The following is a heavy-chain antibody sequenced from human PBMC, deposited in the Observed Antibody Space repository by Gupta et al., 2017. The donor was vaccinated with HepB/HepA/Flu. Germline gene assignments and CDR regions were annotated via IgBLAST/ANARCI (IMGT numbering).Heavy chain of an antibody. J-gene: IGHJ4*02. CDR2: INPNTGGK. Sequence: QVQLVQSGAEVKKPGTSVKVSCEASGYSFTGYYIHWVRQAPGQGLEWMGWINPNTGGKEYAQKFQDRVTVTRDTSSQTIFLELRRLRYDDTAVYYCSRYGAGPLSGDCDHWDQGTLV. CDR3: SRYGAGPLSGDCDH. D-gene: IGHD7-27*01. CDR1: GYSFTGYY. V-gene: IGHV1-2*02.